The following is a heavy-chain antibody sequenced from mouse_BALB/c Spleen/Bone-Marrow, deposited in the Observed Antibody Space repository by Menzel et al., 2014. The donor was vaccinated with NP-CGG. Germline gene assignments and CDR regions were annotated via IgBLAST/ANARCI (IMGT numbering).Heavy chain of an antibody. V-gene: IGHV10-1*02. J-gene: IGHJ1*01. CDR1: GFTFNTYA. Sequence: VQLQQSGGGLVQPKGSLKLSCAASGFTFNTYAMNWVRQAPGKGLEWVARIRSKSNNYATYYADSVKDRFTISRDDSQSMLYLQMNNLKTEDTAMYYCVRRNPYWYFDVWGAGTTVTVSS. CDR2: IRSKSNNYAT. D-gene: IGHD2-1*01. CDR3: VRRNPYWYFDV.